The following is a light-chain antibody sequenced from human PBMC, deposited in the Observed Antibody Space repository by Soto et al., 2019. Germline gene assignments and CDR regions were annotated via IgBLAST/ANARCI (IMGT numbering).Light chain of an antibody. V-gene: IGLV2-8*01. Sequence: QSALTQPPSASGSPGQSVTISCTGTSSDVGGYNYVSWYQHHPGKAPKLMIYEVSERPSGVPDRFSGSKSGNTASLTVSGLQAEDEAAYYCSSYAGSNHLVFGGGTKLTVL. CDR1: SSDVGGYNY. CDR3: SSYAGSNHLV. J-gene: IGLJ2*01. CDR2: EVS.